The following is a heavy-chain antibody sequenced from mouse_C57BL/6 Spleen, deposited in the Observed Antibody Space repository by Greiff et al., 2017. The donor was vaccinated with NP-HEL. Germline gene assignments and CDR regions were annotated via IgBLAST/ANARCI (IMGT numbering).Heavy chain of an antibody. CDR2: ISSGGDYI. Sequence: EVQLQESGEGLVKPGGSLKLSCAASGFTFSSYAMSWVRQTPEKRLEWVAYISSGGDYIYYADTVKGRFTISRDNARNTLYLQMSSLKSEDTAMYYCTREDSNAWFAYWGQGTLVTVSA. CDR3: TREDSNAWFAY. J-gene: IGHJ3*01. D-gene: IGHD2-5*01. V-gene: IGHV5-9-1*02. CDR1: GFTFSSYA.